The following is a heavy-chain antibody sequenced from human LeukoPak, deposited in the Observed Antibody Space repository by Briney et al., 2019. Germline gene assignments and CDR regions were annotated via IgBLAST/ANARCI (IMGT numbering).Heavy chain of an antibody. D-gene: IGHD2-15*01. V-gene: IGHV1-69*05. CDR1: GGTFSSYA. J-gene: IGHJ6*03. Sequence: SVKVSCKASGGTFSSYAISWVRQAPGQGLEWMGGIIPIFGTANYAQKFQGRVTITTDESTSTAYMELSSLRSEDTAVYYCARVPREDFYYYYYYMDVWGKGTTVTVSS. CDR3: ARVPREDFYYYYYYMDV. CDR2: IIPIFGTA.